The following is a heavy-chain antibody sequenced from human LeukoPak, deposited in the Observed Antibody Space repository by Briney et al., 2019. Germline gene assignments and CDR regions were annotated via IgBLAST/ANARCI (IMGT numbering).Heavy chain of an antibody. CDR1: GGSITSYY. CDR2: IYTSGTI. J-gene: IGHJ5*02. Sequence: PSETLSLTCTVSGGSITSYYYNWIRQPAGKGLEWIGRIYTSGTINYNPSLKSRVTMSVDTSKNQFSLKLSSVTAADTAVYYCARDNSYGPFDPWGQRTLVTVSS. CDR3: ARDNSYGPFDP. D-gene: IGHD3-10*01. V-gene: IGHV4-4*07.